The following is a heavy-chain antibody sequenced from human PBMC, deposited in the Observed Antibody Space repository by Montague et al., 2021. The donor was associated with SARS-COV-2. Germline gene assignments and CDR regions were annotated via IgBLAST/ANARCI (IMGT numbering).Heavy chain of an antibody. V-gene: IGHV4-34*01. Sequence: SETLSLTCAVYGGSFSGYSWSWIRQPPGKGLEWIGQIYHSGSTNYNPSLKSRVTISVDTSTNQFSLKLSPVTAADTALYYCRVVPAGIPKGPNFYYMDVWGKGTTVTVSS. J-gene: IGHJ6*03. D-gene: IGHD2-2*02. CDR2: IYHSGST. CDR1: GGSFSGYS. CDR3: RVVPAGIPKGPNFYYMDV.